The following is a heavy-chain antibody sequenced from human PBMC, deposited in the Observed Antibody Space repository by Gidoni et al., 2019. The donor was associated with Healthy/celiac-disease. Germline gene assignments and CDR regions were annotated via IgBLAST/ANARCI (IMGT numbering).Heavy chain of an antibody. CDR1: GGSISSGSYY. CDR3: ARAADYDFWSGYYTGGHYYYGMDV. J-gene: IGHJ6*02. D-gene: IGHD3-3*01. V-gene: IGHV4-61*02. Sequence: QVQLQESGPGLVKPSQTLSLTCTVSGGSISSGSYYWSWIRQPAGKGLEWIGRIYTSGSTNYNPSLKSRVTISVDTSKNQFSLKLSSVTAADTAVYYCARAADYDFWSGYYTGGHYYYGMDVWGQGTTVTVSS. CDR2: IYTSGST.